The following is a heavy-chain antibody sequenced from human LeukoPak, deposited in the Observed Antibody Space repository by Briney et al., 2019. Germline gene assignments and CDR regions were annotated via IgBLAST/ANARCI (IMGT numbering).Heavy chain of an antibody. J-gene: IGHJ4*02. CDR2: INTNNGAT. CDR3: ARDRNTVTTSFDY. D-gene: IGHD4-17*01. Sequence: ASVKVSCKASDYTFTGYYMHWVRQAPGQGLEWMGWINTNNGATKYAQRLQGRVTMTRDTSISTTYLELSRLTSDDAAVYYCARDRNTVTTSFDYWGQGTLVTVSS. V-gene: IGHV1-2*02. CDR1: DYTFTGYY.